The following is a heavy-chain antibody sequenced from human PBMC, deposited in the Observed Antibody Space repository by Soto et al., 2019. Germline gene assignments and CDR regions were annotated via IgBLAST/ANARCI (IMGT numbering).Heavy chain of an antibody. Sequence: EVQLVESGGGLVQPGGSLRLSCAPSGFTFSDHYMDWVRQAPGKGLEWVARIRNKASSYTTEYAASVKGRFTISRDESKNALYLQMNSLKTEDTAVYYCAGAEDNSGWRHFDYWGQGTLVTVSS. CDR2: IRNKASSYTT. V-gene: IGHV3-72*01. J-gene: IGHJ4*02. CDR1: GFTFSDHY. CDR3: AGAEDNSGWRHFDY. D-gene: IGHD6-19*01.